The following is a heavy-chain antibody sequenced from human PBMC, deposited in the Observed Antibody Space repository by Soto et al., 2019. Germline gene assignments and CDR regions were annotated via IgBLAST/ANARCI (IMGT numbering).Heavy chain of an antibody. CDR2: INPNTGNT. J-gene: IGHJ4*02. Sequence: GASVKVSCKGSGYNFNSHSINWLRQAPGQGLEWMGWINPNTGNTTYEQGFTGRFVFSVDTSVSTVYLQIFSLKADDSAVYYCARDRASGSFDYWGQGTLVTGSP. V-gene: IGHV7-4-1*01. CDR3: ARDRASGSFDY. D-gene: IGHD1-26*01. CDR1: GYNFNSHS.